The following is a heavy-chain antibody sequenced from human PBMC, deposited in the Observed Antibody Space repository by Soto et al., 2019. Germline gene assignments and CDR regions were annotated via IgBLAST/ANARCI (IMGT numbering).Heavy chain of an antibody. CDR2: ISGTGRNT. Sequence: PGGSLRLSCATSGFTFSSNGMSWVRQAPGKGLDWVSGISGTGRNTYYADSVKGRFTISRDNSKNTLFLQMNSLRVEDTAVYYCAKNGLSESPSEIDSWGQGTLVTVSS. CDR3: AKNGLSESPSEIDS. CDR1: GFTFSSNG. D-gene: IGHD2-8*01. J-gene: IGHJ4*02. V-gene: IGHV3-23*01.